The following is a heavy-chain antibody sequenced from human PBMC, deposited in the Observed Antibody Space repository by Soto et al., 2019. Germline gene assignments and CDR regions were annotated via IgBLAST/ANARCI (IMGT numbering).Heavy chain of an antibody. J-gene: IGHJ6*02. CDR2: IIPIFGTA. CDR1: GGTFSSYA. Sequence: QVQLVQSGAEVKKPGSSVKVSCKASGGTFSSYAISWVRQAPGQGLEWMGGIIPIFGTANYAQKFQGRVTITADESTSTAYMELSSLRGEDTAVYYCARDTCGGDCYVLLFHTTDGRDVCGQGTTVTVSS. V-gene: IGHV1-69*01. D-gene: IGHD2-21*02. CDR3: ARDTCGGDCYVLLFHTTDGRDV.